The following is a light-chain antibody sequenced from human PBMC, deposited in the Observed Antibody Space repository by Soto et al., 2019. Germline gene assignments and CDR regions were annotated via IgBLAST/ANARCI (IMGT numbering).Light chain of an antibody. Sequence: EIVMTQSPATLSVSPGERATLSCRASQSVSRNLAWYQKKPGKAPRLLIYGASTRATGIPARFSGSGSGTEFTLTISSLQSADFAVYYCQHYNNWPPWTFGQGTKGEIK. CDR3: QHYNNWPPWT. J-gene: IGKJ1*01. V-gene: IGKV3-15*01. CDR1: QSVSRN. CDR2: GAS.